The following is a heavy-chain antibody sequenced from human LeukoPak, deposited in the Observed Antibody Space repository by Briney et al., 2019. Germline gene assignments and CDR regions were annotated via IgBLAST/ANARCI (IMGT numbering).Heavy chain of an antibody. CDR1: GFTVSSNY. V-gene: IGHV3-53*01. J-gene: IGHJ4*02. CDR3: ARQTGESTNFDN. CDR2: IYSGGST. Sequence: PGGSLRLSCAASGFTVSSNYMNWVRQAPGKGLEWVSVIYSGGSTYYADSMKGRFTIPRDNSKNTLYLLMNSLRAEDTAVYHCARQTGESTNFDNWGQGTLVTVSS. D-gene: IGHD2-2*01.